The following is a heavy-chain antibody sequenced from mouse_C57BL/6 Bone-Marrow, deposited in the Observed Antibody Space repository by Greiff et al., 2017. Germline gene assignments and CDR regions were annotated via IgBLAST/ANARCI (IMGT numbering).Heavy chain of an antibody. CDR3: ARYDGYYVPFAY. Sequence: VKLMESGAELVRPGTSVKMSCKASGYTFTNYWIGWAKQRPGHGLEWIGDIYPGGGYTNYNEKFKGKATLTADKSSSTAYMQFSSLTSEDSAIYYCARYDGYYVPFAYWGQGTLVTVSA. CDR2: IYPGGGYT. D-gene: IGHD2-3*01. V-gene: IGHV1-63*01. CDR1: GYTFTNYW. J-gene: IGHJ3*01.